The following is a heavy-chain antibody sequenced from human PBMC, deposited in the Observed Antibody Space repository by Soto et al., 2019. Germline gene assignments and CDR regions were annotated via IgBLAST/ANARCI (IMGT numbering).Heavy chain of an antibody. CDR1: GGTFSTYA. D-gene: IGHD5-18*01. CDR3: ASGIQLWLRRINNGYSG. J-gene: IGHJ4*02. V-gene: IGHV1-69*12. CDR2: IIPMFGTA. Sequence: QVQLVQSGAEVKKPESSVKVSCKAPGGTFSTYAISWVRQAPGQGLEWMGGIIPMFGTANYAQRFQDRVTITADESTNTVYMELRSVRSEDTAVYFCASGIQLWLRRINNGYSGWGQGTLVTVSS.